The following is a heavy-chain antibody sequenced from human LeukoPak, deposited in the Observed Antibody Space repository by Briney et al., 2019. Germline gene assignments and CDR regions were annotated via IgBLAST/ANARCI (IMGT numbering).Heavy chain of an antibody. CDR1: GGTFSSYA. Sequence: SVKVSCKASGGTFSSYAISWVRQAPGQGLEWMGGIIPIFGTANYAQKFQGRVTITADKSTSTAYMELSSLRSEDTAVYYCAYNDPIAAATGWFDPWGQGTLVTVSS. V-gene: IGHV1-69*06. CDR2: IIPIFGTA. D-gene: IGHD6-13*01. J-gene: IGHJ5*02. CDR3: AYNDPIAAATGWFDP.